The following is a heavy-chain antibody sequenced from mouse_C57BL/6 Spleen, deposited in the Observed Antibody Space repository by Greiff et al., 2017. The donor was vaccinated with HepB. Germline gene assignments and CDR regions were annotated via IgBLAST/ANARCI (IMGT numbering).Heavy chain of an antibody. CDR2: ISYDGSN. Sequence: EVQLQESGPGLVKPSQSLSLTCSVTGYSITSGYYWNWIRQFPGNKLEWMGYISYDGSNNYNPSLKNRISITRDTSKNQFFLKLNSVTTEDTATYYCARDGTIVTRGFAYWGQGTLVTVSA. CDR1: GYSITSGYY. CDR3: ARDGTIVTRGFAY. V-gene: IGHV3-6*01. D-gene: IGHD2-5*01. J-gene: IGHJ3*01.